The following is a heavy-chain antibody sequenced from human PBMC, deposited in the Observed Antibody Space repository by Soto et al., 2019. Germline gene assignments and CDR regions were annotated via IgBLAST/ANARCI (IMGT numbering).Heavy chain of an antibody. Sequence: ASVKVSCKASGYTFTSYGISWVRQAPGQGLEWMGWISAYNGNTNYAQKLQGRVTMTTDTSTSTAYMELRSLRSDDTAVYYCARSRGDYEVYYYYGMDVWGQGTTVTVSS. V-gene: IGHV1-18*04. D-gene: IGHD3-22*01. CDR1: GYTFTSYG. CDR3: ARSRGDYEVYYYYGMDV. CDR2: ISAYNGNT. J-gene: IGHJ6*02.